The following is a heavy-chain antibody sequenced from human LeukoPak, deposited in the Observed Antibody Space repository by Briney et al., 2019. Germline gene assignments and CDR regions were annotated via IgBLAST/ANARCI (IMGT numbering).Heavy chain of an antibody. CDR3: AREPIGGGAFDI. D-gene: IGHD3-16*02. V-gene: IGHV3-7*03. J-gene: IGHJ3*02. CDR2: INPDGNKK. CDR1: GLIFSGSW. Sequence: GGSLRLSCAASGLIFSGSWMNWVRQAPGKGLEWVATINPDGNKKGVADSVRGRFTISRDDAENSLYLQMNSLRAEDTAVYYCAREPIGGGAFDIWGQGTMVTVSS.